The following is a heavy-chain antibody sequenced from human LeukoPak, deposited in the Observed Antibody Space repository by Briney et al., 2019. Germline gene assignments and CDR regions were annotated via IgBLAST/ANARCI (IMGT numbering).Heavy chain of an antibody. V-gene: IGHV4-4*07. CDR3: ARDSGTTGEVKFDP. D-gene: IGHD3-10*01. CDR1: GGSINSY. J-gene: IGHJ5*02. CDR2: ISGSGTI. Sequence: NTSETLSLTCTVSGGSINSYWSWIRQPAGKGLEWIGRISGSGTITYNPALQSRLSISIDTSKYQFSLKLMSVTAADTAVYYCARDSGTTGEVKFDPWGQGTLVTVSS.